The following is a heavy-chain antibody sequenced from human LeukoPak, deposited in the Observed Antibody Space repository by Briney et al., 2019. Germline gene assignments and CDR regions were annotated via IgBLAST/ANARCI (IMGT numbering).Heavy chain of an antibody. CDR2: IYSGGST. J-gene: IGHJ4*02. CDR3: ARDGGGSYVFDY. Sequence: GGSLRLSCAASGFTVSSNYMSWVRQAPGKGLESVSVIYSGGSTYYADSVKGRFTISRDNSKNTLYLQMNSLRAEDTAVYYCARDGGGSYVFDYWGQGTLATVSS. V-gene: IGHV3-53*01. D-gene: IGHD1-26*01. CDR1: GFTVSSNY.